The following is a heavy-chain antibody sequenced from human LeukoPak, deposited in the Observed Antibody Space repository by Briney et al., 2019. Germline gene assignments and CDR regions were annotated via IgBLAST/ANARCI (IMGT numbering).Heavy chain of an antibody. CDR1: GGSISSYY. V-gene: IGHV4-59*01. CDR2: IYYSGST. Sequence: PSETLSLTCTVSGGSISSYYWSWIRQPPGKGLGWIGCIYYSGSTNYNPSLKSRVTISVDTSKNQFSLKLSSVTAADTAVYYCARAGEKLTYYYDSSPLGWFDPWGQGTLVTVSS. CDR3: ARAGEKLTYYYDSSPLGWFDP. J-gene: IGHJ5*02. D-gene: IGHD3-22*01.